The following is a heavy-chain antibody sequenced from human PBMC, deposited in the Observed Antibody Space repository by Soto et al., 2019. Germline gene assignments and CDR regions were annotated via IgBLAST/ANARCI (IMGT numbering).Heavy chain of an antibody. Sequence: QVQLVESGGGVVQPGRSLRLSCAASGFTFSSYGMHWVRQAPGKGLEWVAVISYDGSNKYYADSVKGRFTISRDNSKNTLYLQMISLRAEDTAVYYCAKDVLRFLEWLAFYGMAVWGQGTTVTVSS. CDR1: GFTFSSYG. V-gene: IGHV3-30*18. J-gene: IGHJ6*02. CDR3: AKDVLRFLEWLAFYGMAV. D-gene: IGHD3-3*01. CDR2: ISYDGSNK.